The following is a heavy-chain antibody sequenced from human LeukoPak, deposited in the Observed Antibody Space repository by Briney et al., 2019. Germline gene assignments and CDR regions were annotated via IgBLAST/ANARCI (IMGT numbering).Heavy chain of an antibody. D-gene: IGHD3-10*01. Sequence: PSETLSLTCTVSGDSISNYYWSWIRQPAGKGLEWIGRMYTSGATHYNPSLKSRVTISVDTSKNQFSLKLSSVTAADTAVYYCASDGPRGSGDLKIDYWGQGTLVTVSS. CDR1: GDSISNYY. V-gene: IGHV4-4*07. CDR3: ASDGPRGSGDLKIDY. J-gene: IGHJ4*02. CDR2: MYTSGAT.